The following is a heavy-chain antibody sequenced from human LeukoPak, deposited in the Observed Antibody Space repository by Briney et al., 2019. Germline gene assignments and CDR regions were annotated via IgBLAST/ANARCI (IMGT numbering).Heavy chain of an antibody. CDR3: ARVRYGLLWFGEPWGAPSSIFDY. CDR1: GGSISSGDYY. CDR2: IYYSGST. D-gene: IGHD3-10*01. J-gene: IGHJ4*02. V-gene: IGHV4-30-4*01. Sequence: SETLSLTCTVSGGSISSGDYYWSWIRQPPGKGLEWIGYIYYSGSTYYNPSLKSRVTISVDTSKNQFSLKLSSVTAADTAVYYCARVRYGLLWFGEPWGAPSSIFDYWGQGTLVTVSS.